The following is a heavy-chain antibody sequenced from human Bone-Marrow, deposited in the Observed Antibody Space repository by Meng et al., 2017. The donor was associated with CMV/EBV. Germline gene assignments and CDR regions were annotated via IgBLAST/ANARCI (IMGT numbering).Heavy chain of an antibody. CDR3: ASSPKVYPYCSSTSCYSEGHYYYYGMDV. Sequence: LRLSCTVSGGSISSGGYYWSWIRQHPGKGLEWIGYIYYSGSTYYNPSLKSRVTISVDTSKNQFSLKLSSVTAADTAVYYCASSPKVYPYCSSTSCYSEGHYYYYGMDVWGQGNTVTVSS. J-gene: IGHJ6*02. V-gene: IGHV4-31*03. CDR2: IYYSGST. CDR1: GGSISSGGYY. D-gene: IGHD2-2*01.